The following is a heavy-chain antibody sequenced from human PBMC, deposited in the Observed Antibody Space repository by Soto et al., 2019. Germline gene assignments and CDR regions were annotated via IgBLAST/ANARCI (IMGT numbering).Heavy chain of an antibody. V-gene: IGHV1-69*06. CDR3: ARLFGGTPIGVIIRVMVFDP. CDR2: IVPLFGRA. J-gene: IGHJ5*02. D-gene: IGHD3-3*01. CDR1: GGTFSSFD. Sequence: QVHLVQSGAEVKKPGSSVRVSCKASGGTFSSFDITWVRQAPGEGLEWLGGIVPLFGRADYAQNFQGRVTITADKSTGTAYLEMRNLREDDTAVYFCARLFGGTPIGVIIRVMVFDPWGPGTLITVSS.